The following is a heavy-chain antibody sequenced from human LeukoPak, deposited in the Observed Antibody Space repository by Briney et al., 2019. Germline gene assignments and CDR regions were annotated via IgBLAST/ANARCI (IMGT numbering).Heavy chain of an antibody. Sequence: ASVKVSCKASGYTFTDYYVHWVRQAPGQGLEWMGWINPNSGGTSYAQKFQGRVTMTRDTSISTAYMELSRLRSDDTAVYYCAREDLYYYDSSGSEYFQHWGQGTLVTVSS. J-gene: IGHJ1*01. CDR2: INPNSGGT. D-gene: IGHD3-22*01. V-gene: IGHV1-2*02. CDR1: GYTFTDYY. CDR3: AREDLYYYDSSGSEYFQH.